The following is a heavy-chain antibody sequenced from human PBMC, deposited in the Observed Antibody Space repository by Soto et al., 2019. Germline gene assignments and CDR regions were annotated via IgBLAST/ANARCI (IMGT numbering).Heavy chain of an antibody. V-gene: IGHV1-46*01. D-gene: IGHD1-1*01. Sequence: QVHLVQSGAEVKKPGASMKVSCTASGYTLTSHHVHWVRQAPGRRLEWMGSINPANGVAQYTARFQGRVIMTRDTSTSTVYMELRGLTSEDTAIFYCARGGGVGLDGSAAFDIWGQGTMVIVSS. CDR3: ARGGGVGLDGSAAFDI. CDR2: INPANGVA. CDR1: GYTLTSHH. J-gene: IGHJ3*02.